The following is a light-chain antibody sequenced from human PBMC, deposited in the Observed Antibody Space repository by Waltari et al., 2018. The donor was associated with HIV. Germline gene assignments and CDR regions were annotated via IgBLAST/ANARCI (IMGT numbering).Light chain of an antibody. CDR3: AAWDDSLSGFWV. V-gene: IGLV1-47*01. CDR1: SSNIGSKY. CDR2: RNN. J-gene: IGLJ3*02. Sequence: QSVLTQPPSASGTPGPRVTISCSRSSSNIGSKYVYWYQQLPGTAPKLLIHRNNQRPSGVPDRFSGSKSGTSASLAISGLRSEDEADYYCAAWDDSLSGFWVFGGGTKLTVL.